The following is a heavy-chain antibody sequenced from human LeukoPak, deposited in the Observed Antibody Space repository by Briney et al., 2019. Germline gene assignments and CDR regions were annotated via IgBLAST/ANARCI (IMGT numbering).Heavy chain of an antibody. CDR2: ISGSGGST. V-gene: IGHV3-23*01. CDR3: AKDKSGGWELLRDHDAFDI. J-gene: IGHJ3*02. Sequence: GGSLRLSCAASGFTFSSYAMSWVRQAPGKGLEWVSAISGSGGSTYYADSVKGRFTISRDNSKNTLYLQMNSLRAEDTALYYCAKDKSGGWELLRDHDAFDIWGQGTMVTVSS. D-gene: IGHD1-26*01. CDR1: GFTFSSYA.